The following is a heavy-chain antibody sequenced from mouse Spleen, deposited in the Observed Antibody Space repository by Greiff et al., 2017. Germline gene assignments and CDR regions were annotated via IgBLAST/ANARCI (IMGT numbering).Heavy chain of an antibody. CDR2: ISSGSSTI. Sequence: EVKVVESGGGLVKPGGSLKLSCAASGFTFSDYGMHWVRQAPEKGLEWVAYISSGSSTIYYADTVKGRFTISRDNAKNTLFLQMTSLRSEDTAMYYCARGIYYGSSLDYWGQGTTLTVSS. J-gene: IGHJ2*01. CDR1: GFTFSDYG. V-gene: IGHV5-17*01. D-gene: IGHD1-1*01. CDR3: ARGIYYGSSLDY.